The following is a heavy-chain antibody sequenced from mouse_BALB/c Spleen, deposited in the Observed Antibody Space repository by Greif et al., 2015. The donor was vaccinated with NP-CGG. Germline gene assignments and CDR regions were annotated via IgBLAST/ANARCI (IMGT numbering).Heavy chain of an antibody. CDR2: ISSGGGST. V-gene: IGHV5-12-1*01. D-gene: IGHD1-2*01. CDR3: ARQGLRLYYAMDY. CDR1: GFAFSSYD. J-gene: IGHJ4*01. Sequence: EVNVVESGGGLVKPGGSLKLSCAASGFAFSSYDMSWVRQTPEKRLEWVAYISSGGGSTYYPDTVKGRFTISRDNAKNTLYLQMSSLKSEDTAMYYCARQGLRLYYAMDYWGQGTSVTVSS.